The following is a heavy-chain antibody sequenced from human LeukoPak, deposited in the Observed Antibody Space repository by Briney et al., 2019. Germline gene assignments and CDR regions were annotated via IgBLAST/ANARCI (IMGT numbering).Heavy chain of an antibody. D-gene: IGHD3-3*01. CDR1: GGTFSSYG. CDR3: AREKPGITIFGVVTPSFDY. CDR2: ISAYNGNT. J-gene: IGHJ4*02. V-gene: IGHV1-18*01. Sequence: ASVKVSCKASGGTFSSYGISWVRQAPGQGLEWMGWISAYNGNTNYAQKLQGRVTMTTDTSTSTAYMELRSLRSDDTAVYYCAREKPGITIFGVVTPSFDYWGQGTLVTVSS.